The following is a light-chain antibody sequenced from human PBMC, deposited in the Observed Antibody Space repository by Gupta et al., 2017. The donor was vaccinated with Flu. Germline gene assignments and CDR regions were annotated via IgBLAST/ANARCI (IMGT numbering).Light chain of an antibody. Sequence: SDVGGYNYVSWYQQHPGKAPKLMIYEVSNRPSGVSNRFSGSKSGNTASLTISGLQAEDEADYYCSSYTSSSTPLYVFGTGTKVTVL. J-gene: IGLJ1*01. CDR3: SSYTSSSTPLYV. CDR2: EVS. V-gene: IGLV2-14*01. CDR1: SDVGGYNY.